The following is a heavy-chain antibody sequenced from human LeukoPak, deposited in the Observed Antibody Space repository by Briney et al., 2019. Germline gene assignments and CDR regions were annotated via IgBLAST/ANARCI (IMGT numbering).Heavy chain of an antibody. CDR1: AYSFSSSW. Sequence: GQPMNFSGKSSAYSFSSSWIAWVRQMPGKGRKWMGMIYPSESNPRYGPSSQGQATIPAYKSISTAYLQWSSLKPSDTAIYYCARHDQWPQYFFDYWGEGSLVTVSS. D-gene: IGHD5-24*01. CDR3: ARHDQWPQYFFDY. J-gene: IGHJ4*02. V-gene: IGHV5-51*01. CDR2: IYPSESNP.